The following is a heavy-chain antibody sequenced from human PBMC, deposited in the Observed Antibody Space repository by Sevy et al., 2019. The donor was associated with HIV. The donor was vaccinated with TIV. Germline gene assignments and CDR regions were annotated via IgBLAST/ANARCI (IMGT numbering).Heavy chain of an antibody. V-gene: IGHV1-2*02. CDR2: INPKSDAP. J-gene: IGHJ3*02. D-gene: IGHD3-22*01. CDR1: GYTFTDYY. CDR3: ARALYLDSIGYHSAYAFDI. Sequence: ASVKVSCKASGYTFTDYYIHWMRQAPGQGLEWMGWINPKSDAPLYAQKFQGRITMTTDTSTSTAYKELSRLRSDDTAMYFCARALYLDSIGYHSAYAFDIWAQGTMVTVSS.